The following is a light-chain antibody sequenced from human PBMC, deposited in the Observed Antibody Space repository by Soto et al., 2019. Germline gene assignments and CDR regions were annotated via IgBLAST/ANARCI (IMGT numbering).Light chain of an antibody. J-gene: IGLJ1*01. Sequence: VLTQPASVSGSPGQSITISCTGASSDVGSYNLVSWYQQHPGKAPKLMIYEGSKRPSGVSNRFSGSKSGNTASLTISGLQAEDEADYYCCSYAGSSTYVFGTGTKVTV. V-gene: IGLV2-23*01. CDR1: SSDVGSYNL. CDR2: EGS. CDR3: CSYAGSSTYV.